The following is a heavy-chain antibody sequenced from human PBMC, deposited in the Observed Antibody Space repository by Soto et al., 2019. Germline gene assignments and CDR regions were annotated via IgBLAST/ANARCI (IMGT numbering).Heavy chain of an antibody. D-gene: IGHD4-17*01. V-gene: IGHV1-69*01. Sequence: QVQLVQSGAEVKMPGSSVKVSCKASGGTFSGYTLSWVRQAPGQGLEWMGGIIPIFGTVNYAQKFQGRVTITADESTSTAYMEVSSLRSEDTAVYYCARDNYGDYVNYYYYGMDVWGQGTTVTVSS. CDR1: GGTFSGYT. J-gene: IGHJ6*02. CDR3: ARDNYGDYVNYYYYGMDV. CDR2: IIPIFGTV.